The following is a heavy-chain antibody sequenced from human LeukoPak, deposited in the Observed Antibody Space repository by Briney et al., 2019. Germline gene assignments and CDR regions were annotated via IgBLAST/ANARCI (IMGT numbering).Heavy chain of an antibody. Sequence: SETLSLTCTVSGGSISSGSYYWSWIRQPAGKGLEWIGRIYTSGSTNYNPSLKSRVTISVDTSKNQFSLKLSSVTAADTAVYYCATTSGYCSSTSCHDYWGQGTLVTVSS. V-gene: IGHV4-61*02. CDR1: GGSISSGSYY. J-gene: IGHJ4*02. D-gene: IGHD2-2*03. CDR3: ATTSGYCSSTSCHDY. CDR2: IYTSGST.